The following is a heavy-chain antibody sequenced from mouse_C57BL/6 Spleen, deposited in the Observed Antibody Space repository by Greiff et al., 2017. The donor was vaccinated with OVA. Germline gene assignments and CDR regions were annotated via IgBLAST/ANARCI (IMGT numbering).Heavy chain of an antibody. V-gene: IGHV5-4*03. J-gene: IGHJ2*01. D-gene: IGHD1-1*01. CDR1: GFTFSSYA. Sequence: EVKLVESGGGLVKPGGSLKLSCAASGFTFSSYAMSWVRQTPEKRLEWVATISDGGSYTYYPDNVKGRFTISRDNAKNNLYLQMSHLKSEDTAMYYCARGGTTGHHYWGQGTTLTVSS. CDR3: ARGGTTGHHY. CDR2: ISDGGSYT.